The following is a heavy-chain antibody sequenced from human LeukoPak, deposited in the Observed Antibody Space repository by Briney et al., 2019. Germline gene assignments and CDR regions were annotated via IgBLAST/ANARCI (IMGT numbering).Heavy chain of an antibody. V-gene: IGHV3-53*01. CDR2: IYSGGST. D-gene: IGHD4-11*01. Sequence: PGGSLRLSYAASGFTVSSNYMSWVRQAPGKGLEWVSVIYSGGSTYYADSVKGRFTISRDNSKNTLYLQMNSLRAEDTAVYYCARDNPTVSSFHWGQGTLVTVSS. J-gene: IGHJ4*02. CDR1: GFTVSSNY. CDR3: ARDNPTVSSFH.